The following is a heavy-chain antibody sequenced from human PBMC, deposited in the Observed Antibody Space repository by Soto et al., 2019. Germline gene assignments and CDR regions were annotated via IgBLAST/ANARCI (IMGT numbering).Heavy chain of an antibody. CDR3: AHNPPQDSGAFDI. D-gene: IGHD6-19*01. V-gene: IGHV2-5*02. J-gene: IGHJ3*02. CDR1: GFSLRTTGVG. CDR2: LYWDDDN. Sequence: GSGPTLVNPTQALTLTCTFSGFSLRTTGVGVGWIRQPPGKALEWLALLYWDDDNRYNPSLKSRLTLTKDTSKSQVVLTLTNVDPADTDTYYCAHNPPQDSGAFDIWGQGTMVTVSS.